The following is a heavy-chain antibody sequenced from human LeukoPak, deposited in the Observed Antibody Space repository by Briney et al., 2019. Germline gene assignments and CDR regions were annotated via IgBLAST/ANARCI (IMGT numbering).Heavy chain of an antibody. D-gene: IGHD1-1*01. J-gene: IGHJ4*02. V-gene: IGHV3-9*03. CDR1: GFTFDDYS. CDR2: ISWRGGII. Sequence: PGGSLRLSCTASGFTFDDYSMHWVRQAPGKGLEWVSGISWRGGIIGYADSVKGRFTISRDNAKNSLYLQMSSLRADDMALYYCAEQVERRGALDYWGQGTLVTVSS. CDR3: AEQVERRGALDY.